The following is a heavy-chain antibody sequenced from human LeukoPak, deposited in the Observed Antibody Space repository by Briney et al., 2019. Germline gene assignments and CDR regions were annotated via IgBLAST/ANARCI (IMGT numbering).Heavy chain of an antibody. CDR2: INPSTGTT. Sequence: ASVKVSFKASGYTFTTYYMHWVRQAPGQGLEWMGIINPSTGTTFYAQNFQGRVTMTRDTSTRTFYMELSSLRSEDTAVYFCARDTYYYDSSGYPGAFDIWGQGTMVTVSS. D-gene: IGHD3-22*01. CDR3: ARDTYYYDSSGYPGAFDI. CDR1: GYTFTTYY. J-gene: IGHJ3*02. V-gene: IGHV1-46*01.